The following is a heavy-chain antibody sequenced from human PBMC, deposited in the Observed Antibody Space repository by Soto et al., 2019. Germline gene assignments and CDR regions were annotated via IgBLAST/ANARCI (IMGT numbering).Heavy chain of an antibody. CDR2: ISAYNGNT. V-gene: IGHV1-18*01. J-gene: IGHJ5*02. D-gene: IGHD1-26*01. CDR1: GYTFTSYG. Sequence: ASVKVSCKASGYTFTSYGISWVRQAPGQGLEWMGWISAYNGNTNYAQKLQGRVTMTTDTSTSTAYMELRSLRSDDTAVYCCARDRRVSGSSHWFDPWGQGTLVTVSS. CDR3: ARDRRVSGSSHWFDP.